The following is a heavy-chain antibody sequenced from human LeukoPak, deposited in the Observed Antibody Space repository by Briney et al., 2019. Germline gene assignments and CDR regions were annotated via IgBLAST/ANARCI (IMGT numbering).Heavy chain of an antibody. CDR2: IYYSGST. Sequence: SETLSLTCTVSGGSFSSGGYYWSWIRQHPGKGLEWIGYIYYSGSTYYNPSLKSRVTISVDTSKNQFSLKLSSVTAADTAVYYCARERMYSSSYFDYWGQGTLVTVTS. V-gene: IGHV4-31*03. CDR1: GGSFSSGGYY. CDR3: ARERMYSSSYFDY. D-gene: IGHD6-6*01. J-gene: IGHJ4*02.